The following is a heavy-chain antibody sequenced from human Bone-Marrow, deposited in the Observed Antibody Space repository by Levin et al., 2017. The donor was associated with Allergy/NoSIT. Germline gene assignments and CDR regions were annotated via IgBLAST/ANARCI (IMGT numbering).Heavy chain of an antibody. CDR1: GFTFGDYA. D-gene: IGHD3-10*01. CDR2: IRSKAYGGTT. V-gene: IGHV3-49*04. Sequence: GESLKISCTASGFTFGDYAMSWVRQAPGKGLEWVGFIRSKAYGGTTEYAASVKGRFTISRDDSKSIAYLQMNSLKTEDTAVYYCTRAATYYYGSGSYYYFDYWGQGTLVTVSS. J-gene: IGHJ4*02. CDR3: TRAATYYYGSGSYYYFDY.